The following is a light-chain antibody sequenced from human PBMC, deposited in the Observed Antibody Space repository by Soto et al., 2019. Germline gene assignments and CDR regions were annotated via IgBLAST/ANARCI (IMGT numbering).Light chain of an antibody. CDR3: QQYYSTPPT. V-gene: IGKV4-1*01. CDR2: WAS. CDR1: QSVLYNSNNKNY. Sequence: DIVMTQSPDSLAVSLGERATINCKSSQSVLYNSNNKNYLAWYQQKPGQPPKLLIFWASTRESGVPDRFSGSGSGTDFTLTISSLQAEDVAVYYCQQYYSTPPTLGGGTKVDTK. J-gene: IGKJ4*01.